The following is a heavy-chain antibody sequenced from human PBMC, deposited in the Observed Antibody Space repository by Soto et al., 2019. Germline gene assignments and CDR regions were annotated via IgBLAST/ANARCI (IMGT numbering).Heavy chain of an antibody. CDR1: GFTLSSNG. J-gene: IGHJ6*02. CDR2: ISYDGSYK. Sequence: QVQLVESGGGVVQPGRSLRLSCAASGFTLSSNGMHWVRQASGKGLEWVAVISYDGSYKYYADSVKGRFTISRDNSKNTLYLEMNSLRVEDTAMYYCVRDRGRYYYGLDVWGQGTTVTVSS. CDR3: VRDRGRYYYGLDV. V-gene: IGHV3-30*03. D-gene: IGHD3-10*01.